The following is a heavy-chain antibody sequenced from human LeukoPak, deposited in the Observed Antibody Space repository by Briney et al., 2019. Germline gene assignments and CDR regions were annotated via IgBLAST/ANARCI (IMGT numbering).Heavy chain of an antibody. J-gene: IGHJ4*02. CDR2: MNPNSGNT. V-gene: IGHV1-8*03. D-gene: IGHD3-3*01. CDR3: ARTYDFWSGCYPFDY. Sequence: ASVKVSCKASGYTFTSYDINWVRQATGQGLEWMGWMNPNSGNTGYAQKFQGRVTITRNTSISTAYMELSSLRSEDTAVYYCARTYDFWSGCYPFDYWGQGTLVTVSS. CDR1: GYTFTSYD.